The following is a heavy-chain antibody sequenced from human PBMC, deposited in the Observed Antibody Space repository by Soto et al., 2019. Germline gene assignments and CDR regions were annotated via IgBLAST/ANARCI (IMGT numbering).Heavy chain of an antibody. Sequence: QVQLQESGPGLVKPSQTLSLTCTVSGGSISSGDYYWSWIRQPPGKGLEWIGYIYYSGSTYYNPSLKSRVTISVDTSKNQFSLKPSSVTAADTAVYYCARDARDSSGYYYAQYAFDIWGQGTMVTVSS. CDR3: ARDARDSSGYYYAQYAFDI. V-gene: IGHV4-30-4*01. D-gene: IGHD3-22*01. CDR1: GGSISSGDYY. CDR2: IYYSGST. J-gene: IGHJ3*02.